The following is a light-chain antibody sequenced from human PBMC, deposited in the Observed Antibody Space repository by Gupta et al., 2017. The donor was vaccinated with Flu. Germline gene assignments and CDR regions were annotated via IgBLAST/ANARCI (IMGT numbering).Light chain of an antibody. CDR3: QKYDSSAA. CDR2: TAS. CDR1: QRISSW. Sequence: DIQMTQSPSTLSASVGDRVTLTCRDSQRISSWLAWYQQNTGKAPKLLSYTASNLESGVPSRVSGSGSGTEFTLTILSLQPDDIATYYCQKYDSSAAFGQGTKVDIK. V-gene: IGKV1-5*03. J-gene: IGKJ1*01.